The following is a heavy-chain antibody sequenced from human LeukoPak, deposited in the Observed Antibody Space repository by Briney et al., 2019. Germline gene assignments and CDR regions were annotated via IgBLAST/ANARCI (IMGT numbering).Heavy chain of an antibody. CDR1: GYTFTGYY. CDR3: ARSTSSHWKLKIDY. Sequence: ASVKVSCKASGYTFTGYYMHWVRQAPGQGLEWMGWINPNSGGTNYAQKFQGRVTMTRDTSISTAYMELSRLRSDDTAVYYCARSTSSHWKLKIDYWGQGTLVTVSS. D-gene: IGHD1-1*01. V-gene: IGHV1-2*02. CDR2: INPNSGGT. J-gene: IGHJ4*02.